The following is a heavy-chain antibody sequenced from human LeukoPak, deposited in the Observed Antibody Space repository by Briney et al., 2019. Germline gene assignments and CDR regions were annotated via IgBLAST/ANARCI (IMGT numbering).Heavy chain of an antibody. J-gene: IGHJ4*02. V-gene: IGHV4-34*01. CDR1: GGSFSGYY. CDR3: ARFSNTYYYGSGSRYFDY. Sequence: PSETLSLTCAVYGGSFSGYYWSWIRQPPGKGLERIGEINHSGSTNYKPSLKSRVTISVDTSKNQFSLKLSSVTAADTAVYYCARFSNTYYYGSGSRYFDYWGQGTLVTVSS. D-gene: IGHD3-10*01. CDR2: INHSGST.